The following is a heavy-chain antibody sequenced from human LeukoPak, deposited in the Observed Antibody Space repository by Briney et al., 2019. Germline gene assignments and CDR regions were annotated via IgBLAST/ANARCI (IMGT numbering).Heavy chain of an antibody. J-gene: IGHJ5*02. CDR3: ARVYCSGGSCYFDP. D-gene: IGHD2-15*01. Sequence: GGSLRLSCAASGFTFSNYWMSWVRQAPGKGLEYVSAISSNGGSTYYANSVKGRFTISRDNSKNTLYLQMGSLRAEDMAVYYCARVYCSGGSCYFDPWGQGTLVTVSS. CDR2: ISSNGGST. CDR1: GFTFSNYW. V-gene: IGHV3-64*01.